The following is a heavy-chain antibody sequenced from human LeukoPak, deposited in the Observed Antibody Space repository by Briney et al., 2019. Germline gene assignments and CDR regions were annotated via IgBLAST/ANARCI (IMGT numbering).Heavy chain of an antibody. J-gene: IGHJ4*02. CDR2: ISGSGGST. Sequence: GGSLRLSCAASGFTFSSYAMSWVRQAPGKGLEWVSAISGSGGSTYYADSVKGRFTISRDNSKSTLYLQMNSLRAEDTAVYYCAKDKRQWLVSYFDYWGQGTLVTVSS. V-gene: IGHV3-23*01. D-gene: IGHD6-19*01. CDR3: AKDKRQWLVSYFDY. CDR1: GFTFSSYA.